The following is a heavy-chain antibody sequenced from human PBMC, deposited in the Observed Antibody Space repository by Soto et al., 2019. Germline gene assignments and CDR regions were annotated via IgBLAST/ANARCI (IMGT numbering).Heavy chain of an antibody. CDR3: TTTAMVTSSVDY. CDR1: GFTFSGSA. CDR2: IRSKANSYAT. Sequence: GGSLRLSCGASGFTFSGSAMHWVRQASGKGLEWVGRIRSKANSYATAYAASVKGRFTISRDDSKNTAYLQMNSLKTEDTAVYYCTTTAMVTSSVDYWGQGTLVTVSS. J-gene: IGHJ4*02. V-gene: IGHV3-73*01. D-gene: IGHD5-18*01.